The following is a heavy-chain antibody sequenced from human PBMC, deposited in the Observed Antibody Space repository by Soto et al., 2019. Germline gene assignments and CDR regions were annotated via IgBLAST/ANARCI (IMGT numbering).Heavy chain of an antibody. CDR1: GFTFRNFA. CDR2: VCGSGSST. D-gene: IGHD5-18*01. Sequence: GGSLRLSCAASGFTFRNFAMNWVRQAPGTGPEWVSGVCGSGSSTYYADSVKGRFTISRDNSKNTLYLQMNSLRAEDTAVYYCAKDPPWGYGTAFEFWGQGTMVTVSS. J-gene: IGHJ3*01. CDR3: AKDPPWGYGTAFEF. V-gene: IGHV3-23*01.